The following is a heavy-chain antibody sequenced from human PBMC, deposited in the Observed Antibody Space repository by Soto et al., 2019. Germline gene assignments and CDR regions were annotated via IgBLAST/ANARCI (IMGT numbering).Heavy chain of an antibody. CDR2: IYHSGST. J-gene: IGHJ5*02. CDR3: ARDSQIWFDP. Sequence: SETLSLTCAVSGGSISSGGYSWSWIRQPPGKGLEWIGYIYHSGSTFYNPSLKSRVTISIDKSKNQFSLKLGSVTAADTAVYYCARDSQIWFDPWGQGTLVTVSS. V-gene: IGHV4-30-2*01. CDR1: GGSISSGGYS.